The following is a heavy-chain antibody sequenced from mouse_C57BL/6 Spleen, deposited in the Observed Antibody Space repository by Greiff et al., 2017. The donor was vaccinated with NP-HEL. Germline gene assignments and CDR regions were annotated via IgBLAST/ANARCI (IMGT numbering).Heavy chain of an antibody. J-gene: IGHJ2*01. V-gene: IGHV5-17*01. CDR2: ISSGSSTI. CDR3: ARNYYGSSRYFDY. D-gene: IGHD1-1*01. CDR1: GFTFSDYG. Sequence: EVMLMESGGGLVKPGGSLKLSCAASGFTFSDYGMHWVRQAPEKGLEWVAYISSGSSTIYYADTVKGRFTISRDNAKNTLFLQMTSLRSEDTAMYYCARNYYGSSRYFDYWGQGTTLTVSS.